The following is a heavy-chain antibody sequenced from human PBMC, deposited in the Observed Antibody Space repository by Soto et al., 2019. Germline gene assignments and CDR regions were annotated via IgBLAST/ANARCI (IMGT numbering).Heavy chain of an antibody. D-gene: IGHD1-26*01. Sequence: PSETLSLTCTVSGDSIRTGDYYWNWIRQSPGKGLEWIGCVYASGSTYYNLSLRGRVTMSIDTSKNQFSLELNSVTAADTAVFYCARGGERNSDFFDYWGRGTLVTVSS. J-gene: IGHJ4*02. CDR1: GDSIRTGDYY. V-gene: IGHV4-30-4*01. CDR3: ARGGERNSDFFDY. CDR2: VYASGST.